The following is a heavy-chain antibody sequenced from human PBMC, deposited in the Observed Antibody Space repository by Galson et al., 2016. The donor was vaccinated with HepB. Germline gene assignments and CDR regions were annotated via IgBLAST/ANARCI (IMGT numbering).Heavy chain of an antibody. Sequence: TLFLTCTVSGGSVTTNGYYWNWIRQFPGKGLEFIGYTYHTGVTYYNPFLKSRVSISLDTSKNKFSLRLTSVTAADTAVYFCARYHRSRTFAGSGAQYIYYGLDVWGQGTTVTVSS. V-gene: IGHV4-31*03. CDR3: ARYHRSRTFAGSGAQYIYYGLDV. CDR2: TYHTGVT. CDR1: GGSVTTNGYY. D-gene: IGHD4-11*01. J-gene: IGHJ6*02.